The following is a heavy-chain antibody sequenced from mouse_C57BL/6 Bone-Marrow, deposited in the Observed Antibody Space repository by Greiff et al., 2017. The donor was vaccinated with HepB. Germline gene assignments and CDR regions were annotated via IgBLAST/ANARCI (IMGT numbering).Heavy chain of an antibody. CDR3: ARRSNYDAMDY. CDR1: GYTFTSYW. D-gene: IGHD2-5*01. CDR2: IYPSDSET. J-gene: IGHJ4*01. V-gene: IGHV1-61*01. Sequence: QVQLQQPGAELVRPGSSVKLSCKASGYTFTSYWMDWVKQRPGQGLEWIGNIYPSDSETHYNQKFKDKATLTVDKSSSTDYMQLSSLTSEDSAVYNCARRSNYDAMDYWGQGTSVTVSS.